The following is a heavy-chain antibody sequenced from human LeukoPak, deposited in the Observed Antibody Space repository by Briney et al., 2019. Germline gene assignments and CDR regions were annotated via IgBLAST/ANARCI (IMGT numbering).Heavy chain of an antibody. J-gene: IGHJ3*02. CDR3: AREEVGAYGPGAFDI. CDR1: GFTFSSYA. V-gene: IGHV3-30-3*01. CDR2: ISYDGSNK. Sequence: GGSLRLSCAASGFTFSSYAMHWVRQAPGKGLEGVAVISYDGSNKYYADSVKGRFTISRDNSKNTLYLQMNSLRAEDTAVYYCAREEVGAYGPGAFDIWGQGTIVTVSS. D-gene: IGHD1-26*01.